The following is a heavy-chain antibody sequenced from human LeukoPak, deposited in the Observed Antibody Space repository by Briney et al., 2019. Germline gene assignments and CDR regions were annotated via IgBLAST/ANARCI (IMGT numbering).Heavy chain of an antibody. CDR1: GFTFSSYD. Sequence: PGGSLRLSCAASGFTFSSYDMHWVRQATGKGLEWVSAIGTAGDTYYPDSVKGRFTISRESAKNSLYLQMNSLRAEDTAVYYCAKGITMVRGAIYWGQGTLVTVSS. D-gene: IGHD3-10*01. CDR3: AKGITMVRGAIY. J-gene: IGHJ4*02. CDR2: IGTAGDT. V-gene: IGHV3-13*01.